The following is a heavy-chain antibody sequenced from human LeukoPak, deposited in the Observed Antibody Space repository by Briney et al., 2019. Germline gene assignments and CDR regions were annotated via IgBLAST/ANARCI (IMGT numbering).Heavy chain of an antibody. CDR1: GFIFSSYG. D-gene: IGHD3-10*01. J-gene: IGHJ6*02. V-gene: IGHV3-33*01. CDR3: ARDRTRGGGMDV. Sequence: GGSLRLSCAASGFIFSSYGMHWVRQARGKGLEWVAVISYDGSNKYYAESVKGRLTISRDNSKNTLYLQMNSLRADYTAVYYCARDRTRGGGMDVCGQGTTVTVSS. CDR2: ISYDGSNK.